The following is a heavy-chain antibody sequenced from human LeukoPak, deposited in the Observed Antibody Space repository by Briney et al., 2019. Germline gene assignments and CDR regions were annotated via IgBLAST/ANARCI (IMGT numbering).Heavy chain of an antibody. V-gene: IGHV3-74*01. J-gene: IGHJ5*02. Sequence: GGSLRLSCAASKFSFSSYWMHWVRQAPGKGLVWVSRINSDGSRTNYADSVKGRFTISRDNAKNTLYLQMSSLRAEDTAAYYCARVLTGSWDWFDPWGQGTLVTVSS. D-gene: IGHD2-8*02. CDR3: ARVLTGSWDWFDP. CDR2: INSDGSRT. CDR1: KFSFSSYW.